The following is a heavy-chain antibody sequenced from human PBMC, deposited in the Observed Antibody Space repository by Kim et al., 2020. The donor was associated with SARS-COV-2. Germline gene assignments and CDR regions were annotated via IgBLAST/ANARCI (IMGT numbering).Heavy chain of an antibody. J-gene: IGHJ4*02. Sequence: SPSFQGQVTISADKSISTADLQWSSLKASDTAMYYCARSVAVAGTYYFDYWGQGTLVTVSS. V-gene: IGHV5-51*01. CDR3: ARSVAVAGTYYFDY. D-gene: IGHD6-19*01.